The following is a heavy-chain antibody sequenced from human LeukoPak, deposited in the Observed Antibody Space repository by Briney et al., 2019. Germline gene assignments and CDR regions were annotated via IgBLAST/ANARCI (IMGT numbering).Heavy chain of an antibody. CDR1: GFTFSSYY. V-gene: IGHV3-74*01. J-gene: IGHJ4*02. D-gene: IGHD6-13*01. CDR3: ARAVAGIDY. Sequence: PGGTLRLSCAASGFTFSSYYMYWVRQPPGKGLVWVSHLNGDGSSTSYPDYVKGRFTISGDNAKKTSDLQMNSRRSEGKAVYYCARAVAGIDYWGQGTLVSVSS. CDR2: LNGDGSST.